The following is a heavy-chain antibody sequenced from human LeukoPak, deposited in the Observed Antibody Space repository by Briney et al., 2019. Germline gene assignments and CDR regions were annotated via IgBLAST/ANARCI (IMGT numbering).Heavy chain of an antibody. Sequence: PSETLSLTCTVSGGSINSRSYYWGWIRQPPGKGLEWIGSVDYGWTTYYNPSLKSRVTISEDTSKNQFSLKLSSVTAADTAVYYCARRATTVTTGYYYYYMDVWGKGTTVTVSS. CDR2: VDYGWTT. J-gene: IGHJ6*03. CDR3: ARRATTVTTGYYYYYMDV. CDR1: GGSINSRSYY. V-gene: IGHV4-39*01. D-gene: IGHD4-17*01.